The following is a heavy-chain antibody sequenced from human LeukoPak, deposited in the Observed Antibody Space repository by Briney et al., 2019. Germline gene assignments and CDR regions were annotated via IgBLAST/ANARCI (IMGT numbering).Heavy chain of an antibody. CDR1: GFTFSSYV. Sequence: GRSLRLSCAASGFTFSSYVMHWVRQAPGKGLEWVAVISHDGSNKYYADSVKGRFTISRDNSKNTLYLQMNSLRAEDTAVYYCAKDPEELWLQYYFDYWGQGTLVTVSS. V-gene: IGHV3-30*18. CDR2: ISHDGSNK. CDR3: AKDPEELWLQYYFDY. D-gene: IGHD5-18*01. J-gene: IGHJ4*02.